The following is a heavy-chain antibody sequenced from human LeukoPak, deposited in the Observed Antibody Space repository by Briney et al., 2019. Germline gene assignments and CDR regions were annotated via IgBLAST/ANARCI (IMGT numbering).Heavy chain of an antibody. V-gene: IGHV3-21*04. J-gene: IGHJ3*02. CDR2: ISSSGRYI. CDR1: GFTFSTYS. Sequence: GGSLRLSCASSGFTFSTYSMNWVRQAPGKGLEWVSSISSSGRYIYYADSVKGRFTISRDNAKNSLYLQMNSLRAEDTAVYYCARSRSGYSYDHAAFEIWGQGTMVTVSS. CDR3: ARSRSGYSYDHAAFEI. D-gene: IGHD5-18*01.